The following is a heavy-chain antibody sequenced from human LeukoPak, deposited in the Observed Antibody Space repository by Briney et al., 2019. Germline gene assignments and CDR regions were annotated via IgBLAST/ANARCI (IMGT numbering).Heavy chain of an antibody. CDR2: IYTSGST. V-gene: IGHV4-61*02. CDR1: GGSISIGSYY. J-gene: IGHJ6*02. CDR3: ARDRCSSTSCYAYYYYGMDV. D-gene: IGHD2-2*01. Sequence: SQTLSLTCTVSGGSISIGSYYWSWIRQPAGKGLEWIGRIYTSGSTNYNPSLKSRVTISVDTSKNQFSLKLSSVTAADTAVYYCARDRCSSTSCYAYYYYGMDVWGQGTTVTVSS.